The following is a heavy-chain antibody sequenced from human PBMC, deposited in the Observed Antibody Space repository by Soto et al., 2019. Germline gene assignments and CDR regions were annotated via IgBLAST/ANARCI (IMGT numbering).Heavy chain of an antibody. CDR3: ARVFDP. V-gene: IGHV1-2*02. CDR2: INPNSGGT. CDR1: GYTFTGYN. J-gene: IGHJ5*02. Sequence: QVQLVQSGAEVKKPVASVKVSCKASGYTFTGYNMHWVRQAPGQGLAWRGWINPNSGGTNYTQKFQGRVTMTRYTSISTAYMALSRLRSDDTAVYYCARVFDPWGQGTLVTVSS.